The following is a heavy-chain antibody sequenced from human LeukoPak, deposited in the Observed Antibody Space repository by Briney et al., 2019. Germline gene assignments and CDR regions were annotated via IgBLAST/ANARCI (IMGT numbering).Heavy chain of an antibody. CDR3: ARADNYYYMDV. Sequence: GGSLRLSCAASGFTFSGYSINWVRQAPGKGLEWVSSISSSSTYIYYGDSVKGRFTISRDNAKNSLYLQMNSLRAEDTAVYYCARADNYYYMDVWGKGTTVTVSS. CDR1: GFTFSGYS. V-gene: IGHV3-21*01. J-gene: IGHJ6*03. CDR2: ISSSSTYI.